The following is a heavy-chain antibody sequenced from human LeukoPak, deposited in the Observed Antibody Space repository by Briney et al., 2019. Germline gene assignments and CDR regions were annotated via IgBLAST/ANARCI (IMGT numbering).Heavy chain of an antibody. J-gene: IGHJ6*02. D-gene: IGHD6-19*01. Sequence: TPSETLSLTCAVYGGSFSGYYWSWIRQPPGKGLEWIGEINHSGSTNYNPSLKSRVTISVDTSKNQFSLKLSSVTAADTAVYYCARRPRWLEHYYYYGMDVWGQGTTVTVSS. V-gene: IGHV4-34*01. CDR1: GGSFSGYY. CDR2: INHSGST. CDR3: ARRPRWLEHYYYYGMDV.